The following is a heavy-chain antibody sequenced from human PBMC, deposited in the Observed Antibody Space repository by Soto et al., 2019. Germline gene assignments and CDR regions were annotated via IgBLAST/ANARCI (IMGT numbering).Heavy chain of an antibody. V-gene: IGHV1-8*01. D-gene: IGHD1-26*01. CDR3: ARGGYSVVGATGY. CDR1: GYTFTDYG. Sequence: QVQLVQSGAEVKMPGASVKVSCKASGYTFTDYGINWVRQATGQGLEWMGWMNPKSGDTVYAQKFQGRVSMTMATSISTASMELNSLKSEDTDVYYCARGGYSVVGATGYWGQGTLVTVSS. J-gene: IGHJ4*02. CDR2: MNPKSGDT.